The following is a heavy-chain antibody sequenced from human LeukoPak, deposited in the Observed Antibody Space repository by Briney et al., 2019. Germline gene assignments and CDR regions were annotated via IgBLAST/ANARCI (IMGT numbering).Heavy chain of an antibody. CDR3: ARDHQSLGYCSGGSCPGRYYYYYMDV. CDR2: IIPIFGTA. Sequence: GSSVKVSCKASGGTFSSYAISWVRQAPGQGLEWMGRIIPIFGTANYAQKFQGRVTITTDESTSTAYMELSSLRSEDTAVYYCARDHQSLGYCSGGSCPGRYYYYYMDVWSRGTTVTVSS. V-gene: IGHV1-69*05. D-gene: IGHD2-15*01. J-gene: IGHJ6*03. CDR1: GGTFSSYA.